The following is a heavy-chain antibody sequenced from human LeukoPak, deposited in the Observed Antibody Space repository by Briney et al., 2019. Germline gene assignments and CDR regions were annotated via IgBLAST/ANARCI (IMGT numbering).Heavy chain of an antibody. D-gene: IGHD3-22*01. CDR2: IYYSGST. J-gene: IGHJ6*03. CDR1: GGSISSYY. CDR3: ARGPRYDSSGYLHYYYYMDV. V-gene: IGHV4-59*01. Sequence: SETLSLTCTVSGGSISSYYWSWIRQPPGKGLEWIAYIYYSGSTNYNPSLKGRVTISVDTSKNQFSLELSSVTAADTAVYYCARGPRYDSSGYLHYYYYMDVWGKGTTVTVSS.